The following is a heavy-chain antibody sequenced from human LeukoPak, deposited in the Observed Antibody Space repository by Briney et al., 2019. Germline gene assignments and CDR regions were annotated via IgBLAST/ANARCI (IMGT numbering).Heavy chain of an antibody. CDR1: GYTFSNYD. V-gene: IGHV1-8*01. J-gene: IGHJ6*02. Sequence: ASVKVSCKASGYTFSNYDINWVRQAHGQGLEWMGWMKPNSANTRHAQKFQGKVTMTTNTSINTAYMELSSLRSEDTALYYCARGGTRYCASTSCSDYYYYGVDVWGQGTTVTVSS. D-gene: IGHD2-2*01. CDR3: ARGGTRYCASTSCSDYYYYGVDV. CDR2: MKPNSANT.